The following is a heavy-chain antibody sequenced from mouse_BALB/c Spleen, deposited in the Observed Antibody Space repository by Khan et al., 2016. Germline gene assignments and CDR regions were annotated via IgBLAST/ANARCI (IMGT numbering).Heavy chain of an antibody. V-gene: IGHV1S137*01. CDR3: AREGLNYDYAMDY. Sequence: QVQLQQSGAELVRPGVSVKISCKGSGYTFTDYAMHWVKQSHAKSLEWIGVISTYYGDTAYNQKFKDTATMTVDKSSSTAYMELARLTSEDSAIYYCAREGLNYDYAMDYWGQGTSVTVSS. J-gene: IGHJ4*01. D-gene: IGHD2-1*01. CDR1: GYTFTDYA. CDR2: ISTYYGDT.